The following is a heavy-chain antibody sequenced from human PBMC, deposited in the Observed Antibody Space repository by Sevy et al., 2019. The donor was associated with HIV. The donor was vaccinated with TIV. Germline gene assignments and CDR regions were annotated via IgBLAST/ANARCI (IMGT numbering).Heavy chain of an antibody. CDR1: GYTLTKLS. D-gene: IGHD3-22*01. J-gene: IGHJ4*02. CDR2: FDPEDGDPEDGKT. CDR3: ATTKDYYDSSGYPFDS. Sequence: ASVKVSCKVSGYTLTKLSMHWVRQTPGKGLEWMTTFDPEDGDPEDGKTIYAQKFLGRVTMTEDTSTDTAYMELSSLRSEDKAVYYCATTKDYYDSSGYPFDSCGQGTLVTVSS. V-gene: IGHV1-24*01.